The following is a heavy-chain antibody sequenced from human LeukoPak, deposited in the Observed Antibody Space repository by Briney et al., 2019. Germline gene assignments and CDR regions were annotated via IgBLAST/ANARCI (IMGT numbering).Heavy chain of an antibody. CDR1: GFTFSSYS. CDR2: ISSSSSTI. CDR3: ARDEYYDSSGYSFDY. V-gene: IGHV3-48*01. J-gene: IGHJ4*02. D-gene: IGHD3-22*01. Sequence: PGGSLRLSCAASGFTFSSYSMNWVRQAPGKGLEWVSYISSSSSTIYYADSVKGRFTISRDNAKNSLYLQMNSLRAEDTAVYYCARDEYYDSSGYSFDYWGQGTLVTVSS.